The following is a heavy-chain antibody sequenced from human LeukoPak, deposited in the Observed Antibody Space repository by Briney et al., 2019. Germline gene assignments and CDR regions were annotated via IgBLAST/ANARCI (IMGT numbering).Heavy chain of an antibody. CDR3: ASSEAPITPPPYGMGV. D-gene: IGHD5-12*01. J-gene: IGHJ6*02. CDR1: GGSISSGGHS. V-gene: IGHV4-30-2*01. Sequence: KASETLSLTCTVSGGSISSGGHSWSWIWHPPGKGLEWIGYMYHSGSGSTYYNPSLKSRVTISIDKSKNQFSLKLNSVTAADTAVYYCASSEAPITPPPYGMGVWGQGTKVTVSS. CDR2: MYHSGSGST.